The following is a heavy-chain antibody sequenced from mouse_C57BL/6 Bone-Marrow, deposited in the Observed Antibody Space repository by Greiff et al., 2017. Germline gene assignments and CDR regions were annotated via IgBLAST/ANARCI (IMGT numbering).Heavy chain of an antibody. CDR2: ICSGGST. CDR1: GFSLTSYG. J-gene: IGHJ4*01. Sequence: VQLVESGPGLVQPSQCLSISCTVSGFSLTSYGVHWVRQSPGKGLEWLGVICSGGSTDYNAAFIPRPSISKDNSKSQAFFIMISLQAYDTAIYFGAGEESSYMAMDYWGQGTTVTVSS. CDR3: AGEESSYMAMDY. V-gene: IGHV2-2*01. D-gene: IGHD1-1*01.